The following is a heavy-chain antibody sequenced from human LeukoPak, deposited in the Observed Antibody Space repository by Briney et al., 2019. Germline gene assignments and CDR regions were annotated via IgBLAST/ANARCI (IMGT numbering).Heavy chain of an antibody. J-gene: IGHJ4*02. CDR1: GFTFSSYG. CDR3: AKDIAIAVAGTGVGFDY. D-gene: IGHD6-19*01. CDR2: IRYDGSNK. Sequence: GGSLRLSCAASGFTFSSYGMHWVRQAPGKGLEWVAFIRYDGSNKYYADSVKGRFTISRDNAKNSLYLQMNSLRAEDTALYYCAKDIAIAVAGTGVGFDYWGQGTLVTVSS. V-gene: IGHV3-30*02.